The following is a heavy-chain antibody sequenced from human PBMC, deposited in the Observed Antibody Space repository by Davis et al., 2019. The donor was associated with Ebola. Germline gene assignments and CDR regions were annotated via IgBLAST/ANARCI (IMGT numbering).Heavy chain of an antibody. V-gene: IGHV4-59*01. CDR2: IYYSGST. D-gene: IGHD3-22*01. CDR3: ARDTPYYDSSGYYFNYFDY. J-gene: IGHJ4*02. Sequence: MPSETLSLTCTVSGGSISSYYWSWIRQPPGKGLEWIGYIYYSGSTNYNPSLKSRVTISVGTSKNQFSLKLSSVTAADTAVYYCARDTPYYDSSGYYFNYFDYWGQGTLVTVSS. CDR1: GGSISSYY.